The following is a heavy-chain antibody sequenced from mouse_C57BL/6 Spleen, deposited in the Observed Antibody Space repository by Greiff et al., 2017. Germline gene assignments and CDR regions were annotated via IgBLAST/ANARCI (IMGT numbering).Heavy chain of an antibody. CDR1: GFTFGDYG. CDR2: ISSGSSTI. CDR3: ARETGNWYFDV. Sequence: EVQLVESGGGLVKPGGSLTLSCAASGFTFGDYGMHWVRQAPEKGLEWVAYISSGSSTIYYADTVKGRFTISRDNAKNTLFLQMTSLRSEDTTMYYCARETGNWYFDVWGTGTTVTVSS. D-gene: IGHD4-1*01. V-gene: IGHV5-17*01. J-gene: IGHJ1*03.